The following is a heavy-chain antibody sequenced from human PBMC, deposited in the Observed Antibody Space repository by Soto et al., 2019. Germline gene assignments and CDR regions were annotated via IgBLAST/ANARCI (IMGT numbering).Heavy chain of an antibody. D-gene: IGHD3-22*01. J-gene: IGHJ6*02. V-gene: IGHV1-18*01. Sequence: ASVKVSCKTSGYTFTRNGISWVRQAPGQGLEWMGWISPKSGSIKYAQKFQGRVIMTTDTSTSTAYMELRSLRSDDTAVYYCVKDRDSNSWPSRDVWGPGTTVTVYS. CDR1: GYTFTRNG. CDR2: ISPKSGSI. CDR3: VKDRDSNSWPSRDV.